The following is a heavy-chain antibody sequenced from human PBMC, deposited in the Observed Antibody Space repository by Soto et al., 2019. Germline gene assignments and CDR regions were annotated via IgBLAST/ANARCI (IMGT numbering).Heavy chain of an antibody. CDR2: IITIVGTG. V-gene: IGHV1-69*01. J-gene: IGHJ6*02. Sequence: QVQLVQSGAEVKKPGSSVKVSCKASGGSFSSYAISWVRQAPGQGLEWMGGIITIVGTGNYAQNFQGRVTITAAESTSTAYMELSSLRPHVTARYYSARDLRAAGRPGMDVWGQGTTVTVSS. CDR3: ARDLRAAGRPGMDV. D-gene: IGHD6-13*01. CDR1: GGSFSSYA.